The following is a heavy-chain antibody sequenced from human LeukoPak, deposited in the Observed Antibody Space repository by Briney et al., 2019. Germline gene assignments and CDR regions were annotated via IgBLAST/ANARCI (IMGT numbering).Heavy chain of an antibody. CDR3: AKAPSPYYDFWSGYYRY. Sequence: GGSLGLSCAASGFTFSSYGMHWVRQAPGKGLEWVAVISYDGSNKYYADSVKGRFTISRDNSKNTLYLQMNSLRAEDTAVYYCAKAPSPYYDFWSGYYRYWGQGTLVTVSS. J-gene: IGHJ4*02. D-gene: IGHD3-3*01. CDR2: ISYDGSNK. V-gene: IGHV3-30*18. CDR1: GFTFSSYG.